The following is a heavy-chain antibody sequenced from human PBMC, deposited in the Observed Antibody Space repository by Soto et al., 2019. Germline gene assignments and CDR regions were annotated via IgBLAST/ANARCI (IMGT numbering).Heavy chain of an antibody. J-gene: IGHJ6*02. D-gene: IGHD6-19*01. CDR3: RAAVHLDYYRSGMDV. V-gene: IGHV3-49*03. CDR1: GCNEGSSG. CDR2: IRSTAYGGAT. Sequence: LTLSGTGCGCNEGSSGLSWFRQAPGKGLEWVGFIRSTAYGGATQYAASVKGRFTISGDDSKGIAYLQMNSLKIEDTAVYYCRAAVHLDYYRSGMDVSGQGTTVTVSS.